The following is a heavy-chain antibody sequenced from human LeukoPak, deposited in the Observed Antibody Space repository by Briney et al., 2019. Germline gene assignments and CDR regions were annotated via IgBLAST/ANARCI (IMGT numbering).Heavy chain of an antibody. Sequence: GGSLRLSCAASGFTFGSYSMNWVRQAPGKGLEWVSSISSSSSYIYYADSVKGRFTISRDNAKNSLYLQMNSLRAEDTAVYYCARQVGAIYFDYWGQGTLVTVSS. V-gene: IGHV3-21*01. D-gene: IGHD1-26*01. J-gene: IGHJ4*02. CDR1: GFTFGSYS. CDR3: ARQVGAIYFDY. CDR2: ISSSSSYI.